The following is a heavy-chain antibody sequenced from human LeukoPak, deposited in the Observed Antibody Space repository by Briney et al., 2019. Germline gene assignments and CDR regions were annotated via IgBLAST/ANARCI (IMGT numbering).Heavy chain of an antibody. V-gene: IGHV4-59*01. J-gene: IGHJ1*01. CDR1: GGSISSYY. CDR2: RYYSGST. Sequence: PSETLSLTCSASGGSISSYYWTWIRQPPGKGLEWIGYRYYSGSTTYNPSLKSRVTISVDTSKSQFSLKLISVTAADTAIYYCARVRGYFETDWGQGTLVTVSS. CDR3: ARVRGYFETD. D-gene: IGHD3-22*01.